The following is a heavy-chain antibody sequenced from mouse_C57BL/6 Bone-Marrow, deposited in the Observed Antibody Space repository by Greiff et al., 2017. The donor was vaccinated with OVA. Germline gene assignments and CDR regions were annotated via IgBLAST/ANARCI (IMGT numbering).Heavy chain of an antibody. CDR3: ARLYYGSRY. V-gene: IGHV1-54*01. CDR2: INPGSGGT. J-gene: IGHJ3*01. Sequence: QVQLKESGAELVRPGTSVKVSCKASGYAFTNYLIEWVKQRPGQGLEWIGVINPGSGGTNYNEKFKGKATLTADKSSSTAYMQLSSLTSEDSAVYFCARLYYGSRYWGQGTLVTVAA. D-gene: IGHD1-1*01. CDR1: GYAFTNYL.